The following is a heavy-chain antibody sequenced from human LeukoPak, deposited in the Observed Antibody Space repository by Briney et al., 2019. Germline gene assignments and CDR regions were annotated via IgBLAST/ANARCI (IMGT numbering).Heavy chain of an antibody. CDR3: AATEQYSYGSDAFDI. Sequence: ASVKVSCKASGYTFTGYYIHWVRQAPGQGPEWMGWINPNTAGTNSAQKFQGRVTMTRDTSISTAYMELSRLRSDDTAVYYCAATEQYSYGSDAFDIWGQGTMVTVSS. J-gene: IGHJ3*02. CDR2: INPNTAGT. D-gene: IGHD5-18*01. V-gene: IGHV1-2*02. CDR1: GYTFTGYY.